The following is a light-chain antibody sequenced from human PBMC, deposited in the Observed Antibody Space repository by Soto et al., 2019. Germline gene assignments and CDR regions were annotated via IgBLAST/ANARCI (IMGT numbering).Light chain of an antibody. Sequence: DIQMTQSPSTLSAYVGDRVTITCRASQSISSWLAWYQQKPGKAPKLLIYKASSLESGVPSRFSGSGSGTEFTLTISSLQPDDFATYYCQQYNSYSTWTFGQGTKV. V-gene: IGKV1-5*03. CDR3: QQYNSYSTWT. J-gene: IGKJ1*01. CDR1: QSISSW. CDR2: KAS.